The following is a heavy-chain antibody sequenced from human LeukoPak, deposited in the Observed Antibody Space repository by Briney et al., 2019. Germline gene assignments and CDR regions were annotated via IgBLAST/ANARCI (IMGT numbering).Heavy chain of an antibody. J-gene: IGHJ4*02. CDR2: IYPVDSDT. CDR3: ARLGIFGVVNRHKEESYLLPLGY. V-gene: IGHV5-51*01. CDR1: GYSFTSYC. D-gene: IGHD3-3*01. Sequence: GESLKISCKGSGYSFTSYCIGWVRQMPGKGLEWMGIIYPVDSDTRYSPSFQGQVTISADKSIRPAYLRWRSLKASDPAMYYCARLGIFGVVNRHKEESYLLPLGYWGQGTLVTVSS.